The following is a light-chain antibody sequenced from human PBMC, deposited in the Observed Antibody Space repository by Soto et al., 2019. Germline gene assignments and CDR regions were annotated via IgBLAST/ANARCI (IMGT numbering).Light chain of an antibody. Sequence: DIQLTQSPSFLSASVGDRVTITCRATQDMTNFLAWYQQKPGKAPNLLIYAASSLQSGVPSRFSGSGSGTEFTLTISSLQPEDFATYYCQQLNFYPLTFGQGTRLEIK. V-gene: IGKV1-9*01. CDR3: QQLNFYPLT. CDR2: AAS. J-gene: IGKJ5*01. CDR1: QDMTNF.